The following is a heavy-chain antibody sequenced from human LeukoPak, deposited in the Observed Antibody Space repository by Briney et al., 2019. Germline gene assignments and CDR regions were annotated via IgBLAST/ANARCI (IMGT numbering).Heavy chain of an antibody. D-gene: IGHD1-7*01. CDR1: GYTFTSYT. V-gene: IGHV1-3*03. CDR2: INAGNGNT. CDR3: ARSSRELGGYAPWELMPPFDY. Sequence: GASVKVSCKASGYTFTSYTIHWVRQAPGQRLEWMGWINAGNGNTKYSQEFQDRVTITRDTSASTAYMELSSLRSEDMAVYYCARSSRELGGYAPWELMPPFDYWGQGTLVTVSS. J-gene: IGHJ4*02.